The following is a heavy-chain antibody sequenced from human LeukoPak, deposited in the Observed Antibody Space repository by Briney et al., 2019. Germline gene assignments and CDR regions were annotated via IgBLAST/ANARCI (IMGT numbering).Heavy chain of an antibody. J-gene: IGHJ4*02. Sequence: PSETLSLTCTVSGGSISNYNYYWAWIPQPQGKELECLVSIYYSGSPYYNPTLKSRVTISVDTSKNQFSLRLSPVTAADTAMYYCATWRTAKTGFDYWGQGTLVTVSS. CDR2: IYYSGSP. CDR1: GGSISNYNYY. D-gene: IGHD1-1*01. CDR3: ATWRTAKTGFDY. V-gene: IGHV4-39*01.